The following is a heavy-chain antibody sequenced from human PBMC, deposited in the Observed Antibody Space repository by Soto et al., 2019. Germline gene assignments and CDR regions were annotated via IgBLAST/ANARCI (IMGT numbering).Heavy chain of an antibody. CDR3: ARGHDPIVNYYFDY. CDR2: IYYSGST. CDR1: GCSISSGGYY. J-gene: IGHJ4*02. V-gene: IGHV4-31*03. D-gene: IGHD1-20*01. Sequence: QVQLQESGPGLVKPSQTLSLTCTVSGCSISSGGYYWSRIRQHPGKGLEWIGYIYYSGSTYYNPSLKSRVTKSVDTSKNQFSLKLSSVTDADTAVYYWARGHDPIVNYYFDYWGQGTLVTVSS.